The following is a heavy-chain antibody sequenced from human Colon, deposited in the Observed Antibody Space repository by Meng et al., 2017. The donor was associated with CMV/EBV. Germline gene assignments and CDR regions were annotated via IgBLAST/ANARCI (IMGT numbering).Heavy chain of an antibody. CDR3: ARHTTLDDWFDP. Sequence: GESLKISCRGSGYTFTSHWIAWVRQTPGKGLEWMGFIYPADSDTAYSPSVQGQVTISADKSSDTVYLQWDSLKASDTATYYCARHTTLDDWFDPWGQGTMVTVSS. CDR1: GYTFTSHW. V-gene: IGHV5-51*01. J-gene: IGHJ5*02. CDR2: IYPADSDT. D-gene: IGHD1-1*01.